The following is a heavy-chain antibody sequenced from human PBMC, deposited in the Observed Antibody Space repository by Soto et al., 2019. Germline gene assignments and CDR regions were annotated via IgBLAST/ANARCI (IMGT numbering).Heavy chain of an antibody. CDR2: IKPDGSEQ. D-gene: IGHD6-13*01. Sequence: PGGSLRLSCAASGLTFSDNWMNWVRQAPGKGLEWVATIKPDGSEQDYVKFVKGRSTISRDNAKNSLYLQMNSLRAEDTAVYYCATVPWTAAASWGQGTLVTVSS. CDR1: GLTFSDNW. V-gene: IGHV3-7*01. CDR3: ATVPWTAAAS. J-gene: IGHJ5*02.